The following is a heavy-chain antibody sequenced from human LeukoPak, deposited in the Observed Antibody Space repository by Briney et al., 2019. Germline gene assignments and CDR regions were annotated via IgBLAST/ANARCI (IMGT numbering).Heavy chain of an antibody. CDR1: GFTFSSYA. CDR2: ISGSGGST. CDR3: AKDLSSIAVAGFHY. V-gene: IGHV3-23*01. Sequence: GGSLRLSCAASGFTFSSYAMNWVRQAPGKGLEWVSAISGSGGSTYYADSVRGRFTISTDNSKNTLHLQMNSLRAEDTAVYYCAKDLSSIAVAGFHYWGQGTLVAVSS. D-gene: IGHD6-19*01. J-gene: IGHJ4*02.